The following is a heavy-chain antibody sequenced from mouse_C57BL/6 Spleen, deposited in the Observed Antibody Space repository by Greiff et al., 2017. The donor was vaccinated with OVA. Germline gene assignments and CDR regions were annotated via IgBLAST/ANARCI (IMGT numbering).Heavy chain of an antibody. CDR2: INYDGSST. CDR3: ARALTGTGYFDY. D-gene: IGHD4-1*01. Sequence: EVNVVESEGGLVQPGSSMKLSCTASGFTFSDYYMAWVRQVPEKGLEWVANINYDGSSTYYLDSLKSRFIISRDNAKNILYLQMSSLKSEDTATYYCARALTGTGYFDYWGQGTTLTVSS. CDR1: GFTFSDYY. V-gene: IGHV5-16*01. J-gene: IGHJ2*01.